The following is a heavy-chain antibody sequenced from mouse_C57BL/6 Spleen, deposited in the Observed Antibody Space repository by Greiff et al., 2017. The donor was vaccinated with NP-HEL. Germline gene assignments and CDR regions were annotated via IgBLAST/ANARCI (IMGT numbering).Heavy chain of an antibody. J-gene: IGHJ2*01. D-gene: IGHD1-1*01. CDR2: IDPANGNT. CDR1: GFNFKNTY. CDR3: ARDNYGSSSYYFGY. V-gene: IGHV14-3*01. Sequence: VQLQQSVAELVRPGASVKLSCTASGFNFKNTYMHWVKQRPEQGLEWIGRIDPANGNTKYAPKFQGKATITADTSSNTAYLQLSSLTSEDTAIYYCARDNYGSSSYYFGYWGQGTTLTVSS.